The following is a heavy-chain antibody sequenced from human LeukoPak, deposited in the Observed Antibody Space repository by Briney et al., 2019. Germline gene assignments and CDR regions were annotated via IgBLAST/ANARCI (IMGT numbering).Heavy chain of an antibody. CDR2: LTSGFTP. D-gene: IGHD1-26*01. Sequence: GGSLRLSCAASRLTFSDYAMSWFRQAPGKGLEWVSSLTSGFTPLYADSVKGRFTISRDNSKSTFHLQMNSLRAEDTAVYYCAKDYSDSRVGDVFLEYWGKGTLVTVSS. CDR1: RLTFSDYA. J-gene: IGHJ4*02. V-gene: IGHV3-23*01. CDR3: AKDYSDSRVGDVFLEY.